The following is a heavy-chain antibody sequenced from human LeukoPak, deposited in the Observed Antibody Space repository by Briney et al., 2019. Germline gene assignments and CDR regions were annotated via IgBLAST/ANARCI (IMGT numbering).Heavy chain of an antibody. J-gene: IGHJ4*02. CDR1: GYTFTSYA. CDR3: AKAMVRGALLDY. Sequence: ASVKVSCKASGYTFTSYAMHWVRQAPGQRLEWMGWINAGNGNTKYSQKFQGRVTITRDTSASTAYMELSSLRSEDTAVYYCAKAMVRGALLDYWGQGTLVTVSS. D-gene: IGHD3-10*01. CDR2: INAGNGNT. V-gene: IGHV1-3*01.